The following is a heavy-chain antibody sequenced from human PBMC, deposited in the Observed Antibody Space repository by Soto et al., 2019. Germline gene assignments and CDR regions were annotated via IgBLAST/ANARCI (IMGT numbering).Heavy chain of an antibody. CDR3: ASARPHDSSGYSDY. CDR2: IYYSGST. D-gene: IGHD3-22*01. Sequence: SETLSLTCTVSGGSISSGDYYWSWIRQPPGKGLEWIGYIYYSGSTYYNPSLKSRVTISVDTSRNQFSLKLSSVTAADTAVYYCASARPHDSSGYSDYWGQGTLVTVSS. CDR1: GGSISSGDYY. J-gene: IGHJ4*02. V-gene: IGHV4-30-4*01.